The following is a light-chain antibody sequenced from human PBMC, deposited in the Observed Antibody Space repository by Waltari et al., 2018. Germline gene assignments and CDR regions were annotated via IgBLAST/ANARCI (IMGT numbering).Light chain of an antibody. CDR1: QSVTRS. Sequence: EIGLTQSPGTLSLSPGESATLACRTSQSVTRSLAWYQQKPGQAPKLLIYGASNRATGIPDRFRGSGSGTDFSLTISSLEPEDFAVYYCQHYLRLPVTFGQGTKVEVK. V-gene: IGKV3-20*01. CDR3: QHYLRLPVT. CDR2: GAS. J-gene: IGKJ1*01.